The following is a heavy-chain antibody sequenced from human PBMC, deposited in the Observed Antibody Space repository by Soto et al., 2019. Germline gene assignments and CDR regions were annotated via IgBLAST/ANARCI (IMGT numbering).Heavy chain of an antibody. CDR3: ARREYCCYDWPSYFFYYYYLDV. CDR1: GFTFSSYS. CDR2: ISSSSSTI. D-gene: IGHD5-12*01. V-gene: IGHV3-48*01. J-gene: IGHJ6*03. Sequence: PGGSLRLSCAASGFTFSSYSMNWVRQAPGKGLEWVSYISSSSSTIYYADSVKGRFTISRDNAKNSLYLQMNSLRAEDTAVYYCARREYCCYDWPSYFFYYYYLDVLGKGTSVTVSS.